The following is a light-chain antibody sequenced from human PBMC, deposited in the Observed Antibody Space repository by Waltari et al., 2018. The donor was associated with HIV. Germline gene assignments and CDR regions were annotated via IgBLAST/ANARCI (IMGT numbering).Light chain of an antibody. J-gene: IGLJ3*02. CDR3: AAWHDSLGGLWV. V-gene: IGLV1-47*01. CDR1: NSNIGSHY. Sequence: QSVLTQPPSASGTPGTRVTISCSGSNSNIGSHYVYLYQQLPRPAPKLLLYRDGQRPSGVPDRFSGSKSGTSASLAISGLRSEDEAYYYCAAWHDSLGGLWVFGGGTKLTVL. CDR2: RDG.